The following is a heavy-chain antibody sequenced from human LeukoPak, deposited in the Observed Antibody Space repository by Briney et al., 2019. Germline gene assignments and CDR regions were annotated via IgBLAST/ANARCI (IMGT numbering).Heavy chain of an antibody. Sequence: PGGSLRLSCAASGFTFSSYAMSWVRQAPGKGLEWVANIKQDGSEKYYVDSVKGRFTISRDNAKNSLYLQMNSLRAEDTAVYYCARASTHRYYYYYMDVWGKGTTVTVSS. D-gene: IGHD2-2*01. V-gene: IGHV3-7*01. CDR3: ARASTHRYYYYYMDV. CDR1: GFTFSSYA. J-gene: IGHJ6*03. CDR2: IKQDGSEK.